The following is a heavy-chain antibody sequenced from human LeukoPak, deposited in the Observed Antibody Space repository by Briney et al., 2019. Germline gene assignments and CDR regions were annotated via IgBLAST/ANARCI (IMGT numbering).Heavy chain of an antibody. CDR3: ARDYAFDI. CDR2: IYYIGNT. J-gene: IGHJ3*02. CDR1: GDPISSYY. Sequence: SETLSLTCTVSGDPISSYYWSWIRQPPGKGLEWIGYIYYIGNTNYSPSLKSRVTISVDTSKNQFSLKLSSVAAADTAVYYCARDYAFDIWGQGTMVTVSS. V-gene: IGHV4-59*01.